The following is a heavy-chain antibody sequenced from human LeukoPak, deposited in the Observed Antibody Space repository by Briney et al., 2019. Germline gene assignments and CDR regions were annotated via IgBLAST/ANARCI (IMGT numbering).Heavy chain of an antibody. V-gene: IGHV1-69*06. J-gene: IGHJ6*03. D-gene: IGHD1-26*01. CDR3: ARDRVGATTSYYYYYMDV. CDR2: IIPIFGTA. CDR1: GGTFSSYA. Sequence: SCAASGGTFSSYAISWVRQAPGQGLEWMGGIIPIFGTANYAQKFQGRVTITADKSTSTAYMELSSLRSEDTAVYYCARDRVGATTSYYYYYMDVWGKGTTVTVSS.